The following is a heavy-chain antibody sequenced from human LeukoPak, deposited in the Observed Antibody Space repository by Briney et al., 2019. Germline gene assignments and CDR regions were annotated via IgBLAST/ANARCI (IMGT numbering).Heavy chain of an antibody. D-gene: IGHD6-13*01. J-gene: IGHJ5*02. CDR3: ARGNSSSWYVWFDP. V-gene: IGHV3-9*01. CDR2: INWNSGRV. Sequence: GGSLRLSCAASGFTFDDYAMHWVRQAPGKGLEWVSGINWNSGRVGYADSVKGRLTISRDNAKNSLYLQMNSLRAEDTAVYYCARGNSSSWYVWFDPWGQGTLVTVSS. CDR1: GFTFDDYA.